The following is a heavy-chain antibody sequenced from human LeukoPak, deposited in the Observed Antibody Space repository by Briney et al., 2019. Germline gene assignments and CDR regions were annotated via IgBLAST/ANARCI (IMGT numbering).Heavy chain of an antibody. V-gene: IGHV1-18*01. CDR3: ARGLRCSSTSCYPGNWFDP. J-gene: IGHJ5*02. Sequence: ASVKVSCKASGYTFTSYGISWVRQAPGQGLEWMGWSSTYNGNTNYAQKLQGRVTMTTDTSTSTAYMELRSLRSDDTAVYYCARGLRCSSTSCYPGNWFDPWGQGTLVTVSS. CDR2: SSTYNGNT. D-gene: IGHD2-2*01. CDR1: GYTFTSYG.